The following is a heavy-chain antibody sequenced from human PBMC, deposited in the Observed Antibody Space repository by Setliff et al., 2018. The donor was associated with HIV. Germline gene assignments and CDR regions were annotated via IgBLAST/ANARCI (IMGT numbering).Heavy chain of an antibody. Sequence: SETLSLTCTVSGYSINSSHFWGWIRQPPGKGLEWVGSIYHSGNTHYNPSLKSRVTISVDTSKNQFSLKLSSVTAAGTAVYYCARDKTYCNYSRCSRAGWYFDLWGRGTLVTVSS. CDR2: IYHSGNT. V-gene: IGHV4-38-2*02. D-gene: IGHD2-2*01. J-gene: IGHJ2*01. CDR1: GYSINSSHF. CDR3: ARDKTYCNYSRCSRAGWYFDL.